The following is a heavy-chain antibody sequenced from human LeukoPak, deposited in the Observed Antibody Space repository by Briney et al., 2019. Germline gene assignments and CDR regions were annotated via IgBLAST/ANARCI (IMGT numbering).Heavy chain of an antibody. CDR3: ARVRPNFMGRVYFDY. J-gene: IGHJ4*02. Sequence: KPSETLSLTCTVSGDSISSSSYYWDWIRQPPGKGLEWIGEINHSGSTNYNPSLKSRVTISVDTSKNQFSLKLSSVTAADTAVYYCARVRPNFMGRVYFDYWGQGTLVTVSS. CDR2: INHSGST. CDR1: GDSISSSSYY. D-gene: IGHD3-10*01. V-gene: IGHV4-39*07.